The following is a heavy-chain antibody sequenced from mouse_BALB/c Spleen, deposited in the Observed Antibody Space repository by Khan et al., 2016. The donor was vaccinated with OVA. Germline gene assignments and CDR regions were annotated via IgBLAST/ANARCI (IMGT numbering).Heavy chain of an antibody. J-gene: IGHJ4*01. CDR2: IWGDGST. V-gene: IGHV2-3*01. Sequence: VKLMESGPGLVAPSQSLSITCTVSGFSLTSYGVNWIRQPPGKGLEWLGVIWGDGSTNYHSALISRLSISQDNSKSQVFLKLNSLQTDDTAAYYCAKWVNSYYAMDYWGQGTSVTVSS. CDR1: GFSLTSYG. CDR3: AKWVNSYYAMDY. D-gene: IGHD1-3*01.